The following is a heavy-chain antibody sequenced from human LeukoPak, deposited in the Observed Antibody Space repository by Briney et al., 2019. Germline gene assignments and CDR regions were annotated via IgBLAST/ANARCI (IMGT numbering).Heavy chain of an antibody. CDR3: ATYRQVLLPFES. J-gene: IGHJ4*02. V-gene: IGHV3-23*01. CDR1: GFTFSSYA. CDR2: ISGNSVST. Sequence: GGSLRLSCAASGFTFSSYAMSWVRQAPGKGLEWVSGISGNSVSTYYADSVRGRFTISRDNSKSTLSLQMNSLRAEDTAIYYCATYRQVLLPFESWGQGTLVTVSS. D-gene: IGHD2-8*02.